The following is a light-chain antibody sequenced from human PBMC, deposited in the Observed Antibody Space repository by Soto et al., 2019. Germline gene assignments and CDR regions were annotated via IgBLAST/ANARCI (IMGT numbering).Light chain of an antibody. CDR1: TSDVGGYNY. Sequence: HSVLTQTPSGSGSPGQSVAISCTATTSDVGGYNYVSWYQQHPGKAPKLITYEVNKRPSGVPDRFSGSKSGNTASLTVSGLQAEDEADYYCSSYAGSSNVFGTGTKATV. V-gene: IGLV2-8*01. J-gene: IGLJ1*01. CDR3: SSYAGSSNV. CDR2: EVN.